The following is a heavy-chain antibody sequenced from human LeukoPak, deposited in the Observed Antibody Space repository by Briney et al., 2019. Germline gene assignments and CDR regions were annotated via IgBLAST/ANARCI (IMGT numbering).Heavy chain of an antibody. J-gene: IGHJ6*03. Sequence: ASVKVSCKASGGTFSSYAISWVRQASGQGLEWMGGIIPIFGTANYAQKFQGRVTITADESTSTAYMELSSLRSEDTAVYYCARDLPPHCSSTSCYNGLMDVWGKGTTVTVSS. CDR1: GGTFSSYA. CDR3: ARDLPPHCSSTSCYNGLMDV. V-gene: IGHV1-69*13. CDR2: IIPIFGTA. D-gene: IGHD2-2*02.